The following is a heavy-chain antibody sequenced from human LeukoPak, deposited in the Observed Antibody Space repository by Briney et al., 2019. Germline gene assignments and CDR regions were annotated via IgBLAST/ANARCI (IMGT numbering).Heavy chain of an antibody. J-gene: IGHJ4*02. CDR2: IWYDGSNK. CDR1: GFTFSSYG. D-gene: IGHD2-21*02. CDR3: AKSHCGGDCYSILSDY. V-gene: IGHV3-33*06. Sequence: GGSLRLSCAASGFTFSSYGMHWVRQAPGKGLEWVAVIWYDGSNKYYADSVKGRFTISRDNSKNTLYLQMNSLRAEDTAVYYCAKSHCGGDCYSILSDYWGQGTLVTVSS.